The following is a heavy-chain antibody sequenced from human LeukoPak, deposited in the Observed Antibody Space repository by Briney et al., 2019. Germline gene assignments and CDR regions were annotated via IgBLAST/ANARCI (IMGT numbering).Heavy chain of an antibody. V-gene: IGHV3-33*01. J-gene: IGHJ4*02. CDR2: IWYDGSNR. CDR3: AGASYSTSWYWGEGIDY. Sequence: GGSLRLSCAASGFTFSSYGMHWVRQAPGKGLEWVAVIWYDGSNRFYADSVKGRFTISRDNSKNTLYLQMNSLRAEDTAVYYCAGASYSTSWYWGEGIDYWGQGTLVTVSS. D-gene: IGHD6-13*01. CDR1: GFTFSSYG.